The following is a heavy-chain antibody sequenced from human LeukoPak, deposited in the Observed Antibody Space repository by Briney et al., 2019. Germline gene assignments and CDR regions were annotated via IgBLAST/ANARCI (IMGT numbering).Heavy chain of an antibody. V-gene: IGHV3-48*01. CDR3: ARDLQGSYYYGMDA. J-gene: IGHJ6*02. CDR2: ISSNSNTI. Sequence: PGGSLRLSCADSGFTFSRYSMNWARQAPGKGLEWVSYISSNSNTIYYADSVKGRFTISRDNGKNSLYLQMNSLRAEDTAVYYCARDLQGSYYYGMDAWGQGTTVIVSS. D-gene: IGHD2-15*01. CDR1: GFTFSRYS.